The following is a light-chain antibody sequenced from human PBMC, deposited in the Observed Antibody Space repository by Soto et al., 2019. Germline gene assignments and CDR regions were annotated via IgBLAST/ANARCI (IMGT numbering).Light chain of an antibody. CDR3: QQRSNWPRT. V-gene: IGKV3-11*01. CDR1: QSVRGSK. Sequence: THSPATLSVSPVEGVTLSCGASQSVRGSKVAWYQQKPGQAPRLLIYDASNRDTGIPARFSGSGSGTDFTLTISSLEPEDFAGYYCQQRSNWPRTFGQGTKVDIK. CDR2: DAS. J-gene: IGKJ1*01.